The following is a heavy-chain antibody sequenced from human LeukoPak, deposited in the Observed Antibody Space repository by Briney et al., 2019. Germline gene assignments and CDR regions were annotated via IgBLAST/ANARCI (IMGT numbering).Heavy chain of an antibody. CDR2: IDPSDSYT. Sequence: GESLKISCKGSGYSFTSYWISWVLQMPGKGLEWMGRIDPSDSYTNYSPSFQGHVTISADKSISTAYLQWSSLKASATAMYYCARQGTPASKLWFGELYNWFDPWGQGTLVTVSS. CDR3: ARQGTPASKLWFGELYNWFDP. D-gene: IGHD3-10*01. V-gene: IGHV5-10-1*01. J-gene: IGHJ5*02. CDR1: GYSFTSYW.